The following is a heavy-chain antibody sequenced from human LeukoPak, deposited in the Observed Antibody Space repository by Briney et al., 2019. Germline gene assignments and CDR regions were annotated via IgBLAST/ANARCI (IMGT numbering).Heavy chain of an antibody. CDR2: INHSGST. Sequence: SETLSLTCAVYGGSFSGYYWSWIRQPPGKGLEWIGEINHSGSTNYNPSLKSRVTISVDTSKTQFSLKLSSVTAAATAVYYCARGRQHIVVVTADRGWFDPWGQGTLVTVSS. CDR1: GGSFSGYY. V-gene: IGHV4-34*01. J-gene: IGHJ5*02. D-gene: IGHD2-21*02. CDR3: ARGRQHIVVVTADRGWFDP.